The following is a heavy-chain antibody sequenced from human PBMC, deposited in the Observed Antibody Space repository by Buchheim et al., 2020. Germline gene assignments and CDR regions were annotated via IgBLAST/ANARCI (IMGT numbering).Heavy chain of an antibody. CDR2: INHSGST. V-gene: IGHV4-4*02. CDR3: ARLYYYGSGRRFDY. D-gene: IGHD3-10*01. CDR1: GGSISSSNW. Sequence: QVQLQESGPGLVKPSGTLSLTCAVSGGSISSSNWWSWIRQPPGKGLEWIGEINHSGSTNYNPSLKSRVTISVDTSKNQFSLKLSSVTAADTAVYYCARLYYYGSGRRFDYWGQGTL. J-gene: IGHJ4*02.